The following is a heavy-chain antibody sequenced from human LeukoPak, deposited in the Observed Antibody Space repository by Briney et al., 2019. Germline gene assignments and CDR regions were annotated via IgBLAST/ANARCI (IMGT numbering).Heavy chain of an antibody. CDR3: ARGGGLDV. J-gene: IGHJ6*02. V-gene: IGHV3-7*03. Sequence: GGSLRLSCAASGFTFTNAWMNWARQAPGKGLEWVASVNHNGNVNYYVDSVKGRFTISRDNAKNSLYLQMSNLRAEDTAVYFCARGGGLDVWGQGATVTVSS. D-gene: IGHD3-16*01. CDR2: VNHNGNVN. CDR1: GFTFTNAW.